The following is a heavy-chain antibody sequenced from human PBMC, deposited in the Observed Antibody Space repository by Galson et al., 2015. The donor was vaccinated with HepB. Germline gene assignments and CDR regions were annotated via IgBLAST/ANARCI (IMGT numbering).Heavy chain of an antibody. CDR3: ARDRSTSRWHVLDFDY. CDR2: IKQDGSEK. Sequence: SLRLSCAASGFTFSNYWMSWVRQAPGKGLECVANIKQDGSEKYYVDSVKGRFTISRDNAKNSLYLQMNSLRAEDTAVYYCARDRSTSRWHVLDFDYWGQGTLVTVSS. V-gene: IGHV3-7*05. CDR1: GFTFSNYW. J-gene: IGHJ4*02. D-gene: IGHD2-2*01.